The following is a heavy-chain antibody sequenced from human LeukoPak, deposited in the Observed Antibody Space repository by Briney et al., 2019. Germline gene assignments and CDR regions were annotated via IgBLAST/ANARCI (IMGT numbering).Heavy chain of an antibody. CDR1: GGSIGSSSYY. D-gene: IGHD6-6*01. Sequence: SETLSLTCTVSGGSIGSSSYYWGWIRQPPGKGLEWIGSIYYSGSTYYNPSLKSRVTISVDTSKNQFSLKLSSVTAADTAVYYCARLTASGIAARPMGFDYWGQGTLVTVSS. V-gene: IGHV4-39*01. CDR3: ARLTASGIAARPMGFDY. CDR2: IYYSGST. J-gene: IGHJ4*02.